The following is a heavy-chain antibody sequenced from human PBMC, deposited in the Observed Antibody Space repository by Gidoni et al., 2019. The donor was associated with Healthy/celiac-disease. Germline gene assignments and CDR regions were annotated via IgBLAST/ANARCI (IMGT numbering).Heavy chain of an antibody. V-gene: IGHV1-2*02. CDR2: INPNSGGT. J-gene: IGHJ6*02. CDR1: GYTFTGYY. Sequence: QVQLVQSGAEVKKPGASVKVSCKASGYTFTGYYMHGVRQAPGQGLEWMGWINPNSGGTNYAQKFQGRVTMTRDTSISTAYMELGRLRSDDTAVYYCARWLGYCSSTSCSYYYYGMDVWGQGTTVTVSS. D-gene: IGHD2-2*01. CDR3: ARWLGYCSSTSCSYYYYGMDV.